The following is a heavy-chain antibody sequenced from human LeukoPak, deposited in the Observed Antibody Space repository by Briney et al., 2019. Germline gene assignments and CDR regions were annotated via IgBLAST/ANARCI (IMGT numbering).Heavy chain of an antibody. V-gene: IGHV1-18*01. CDR1: GNTFAIYG. D-gene: IGHD1-26*01. CDR3: ARDRRGSYYPDAFDV. J-gene: IGHJ3*01. Sequence: ASVKVSCKASGNTFAIYGISWLRQAPGQGLELMGWISTYDTTYYAQNLQGRVTMTRDTSTSTAYMELRSLRSDDTAMYYCARDRRGSYYPDAFDVWGQGTVVTVSS. CDR2: ISTYDTT.